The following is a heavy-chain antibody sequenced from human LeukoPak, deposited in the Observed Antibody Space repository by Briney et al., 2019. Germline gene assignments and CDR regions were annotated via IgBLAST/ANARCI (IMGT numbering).Heavy chain of an antibody. V-gene: IGHV4-59*08. CDR2: IYYSGTT. CDR3: ARRRRGGSGSSPFDP. Sequence: SETLSLTCTVSGGSISSYYWSWIRQPPGKGLEWIGYIYYSGTTNYNPSLESRVTISVDTSKNQFSLKLSSVTAADTAVYYCARRRRGGSGSSPFDPWGQGTLVTVSS. J-gene: IGHJ5*02. CDR1: GGSISSYY. D-gene: IGHD3-10*01.